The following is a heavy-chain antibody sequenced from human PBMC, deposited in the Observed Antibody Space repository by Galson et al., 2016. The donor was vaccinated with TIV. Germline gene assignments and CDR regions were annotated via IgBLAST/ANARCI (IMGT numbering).Heavy chain of an antibody. D-gene: IGHD2-21*02. CDR3: AAVRSMTCYSLRR. CDR2: IKSKRGGETV. J-gene: IGHJ4*02. V-gene: IGHV3-15*01. Sequence: SLRLSCATSGLNFTYTWMTWVRQAPGKGLEWVGRIKSKRGGETVDYAAPVKGRFTISRDDSENTLSLQMDSLKTEDTAVYFCAAVRSMTCYSLRRWGQGTLVTVSS. CDR1: GLNFTYTW.